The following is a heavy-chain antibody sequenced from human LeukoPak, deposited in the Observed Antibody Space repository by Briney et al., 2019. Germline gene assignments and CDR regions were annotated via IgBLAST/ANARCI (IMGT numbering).Heavy chain of an antibody. J-gene: IGHJ4*02. CDR3: ARVSPMVRGAPFDY. V-gene: IGHV3-48*04. D-gene: IGHD3-10*01. Sequence: GGSLRLSCAAFGFNFSTYSFNWVRQAPGKGLEWVSYISTSGRSLHYTDSVKGRFTISRDNGKNSLYLQMNSLRAEDTAVYYCARVSPMVRGAPFDYWGQGTLVTVSS. CDR2: ISTSGRSL. CDR1: GFNFSTYS.